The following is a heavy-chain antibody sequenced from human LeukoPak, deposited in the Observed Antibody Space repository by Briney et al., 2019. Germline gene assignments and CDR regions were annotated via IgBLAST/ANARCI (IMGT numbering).Heavy chain of an antibody. CDR2: FDPEDGET. CDR1: GYTLTELS. V-gene: IGHV1-24*01. J-gene: IGHJ4*02. CDR3: ATGDVSGYDKLFDY. D-gene: IGHD5-12*01. Sequence: ASVKVSCKVSGYTLTELSMHWVRQAPGKGLEWMGGFDPEDGETIYAQKSQGRVTLTEDTSTDTAYMELSSMCAEDAAVYYYATGDVSGYDKLFDYWGQGTLVTVSS.